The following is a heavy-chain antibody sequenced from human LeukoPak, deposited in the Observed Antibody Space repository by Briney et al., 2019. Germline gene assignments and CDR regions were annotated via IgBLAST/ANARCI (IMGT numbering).Heavy chain of an antibody. CDR2: IIPIFGTA. CDR3: ASLMTLAGRYFDY. V-gene: IGHV1-69*05. CDR1: GGTFSSYA. J-gene: IGHJ4*02. Sequence: GSSVKVSCKASGGTFSSYAISWVRQAPGQGLEWMGGIIPIFGTANYAHKFQGRVTITTDESTSTAYMELSSLRSEDTAVYYCASLMTLAGRYFDYWGQGTLVTVSS. D-gene: IGHD2-8*01.